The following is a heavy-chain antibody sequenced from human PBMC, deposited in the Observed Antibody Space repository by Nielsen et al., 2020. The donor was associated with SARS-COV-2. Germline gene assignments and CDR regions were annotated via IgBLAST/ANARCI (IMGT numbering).Heavy chain of an antibody. CDR1: GFIFSSYA. CDR3: AKAGSHSYFDH. V-gene: IGHV3-23*01. J-gene: IGHJ4*02. CDR2: ISSSGGNT. D-gene: IGHD1-26*01. Sequence: ESLKISCAVSGFIFSSYAMNWVRQAPGKGLEWVSAISSSGGNTYYADSVKGRFTISRDNFKNALYLQMNSLRAEDTAVYYCAKAGSHSYFDHWGQGTLVTVSS.